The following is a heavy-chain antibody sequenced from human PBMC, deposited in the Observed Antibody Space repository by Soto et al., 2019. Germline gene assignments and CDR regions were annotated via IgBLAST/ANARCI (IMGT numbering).Heavy chain of an antibody. Sequence: SVKGSCKASGGTFSSYAISWVRQAPGQGLEWMGGIIPIFGTANYAQKFQGRVTITADESTSTAYMELSSLRSEDTAVYYCARDEGGSYSSPIGYWGQGTLVTVSS. V-gene: IGHV1-69*13. CDR3: ARDEGGSYSSPIGY. CDR2: IIPIFGTA. D-gene: IGHD1-26*01. J-gene: IGHJ4*02. CDR1: GGTFSSYA.